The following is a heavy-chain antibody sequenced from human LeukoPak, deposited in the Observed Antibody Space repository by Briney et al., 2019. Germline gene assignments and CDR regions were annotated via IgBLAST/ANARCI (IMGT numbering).Heavy chain of an antibody. D-gene: IGHD1-26*01. J-gene: IGHJ1*01. V-gene: IGHV3-23*01. Sequence: GGSLRLSCVASGFTFSSYAMSWVRQAPGEGLEWVSAISGSGGSTYYADSVKGRFTISRDNSKNTLYLQMNSLRAEDTAVYYCAKGGSYLRYEYFQHWGQGTLVTVSS. CDR2: ISGSGGST. CDR1: GFTFSSYA. CDR3: AKGGSYLRYEYFQH.